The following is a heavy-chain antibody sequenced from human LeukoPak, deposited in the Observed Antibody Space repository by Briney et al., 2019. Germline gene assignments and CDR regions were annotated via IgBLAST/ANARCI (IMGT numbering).Heavy chain of an antibody. D-gene: IGHD3-16*01. J-gene: IGHJ4*02. CDR3: AGGIDY. V-gene: IGHV3-53*01. Sequence: GGSLRLSCAASGFTVSSYYMNWVRQAPGKELEWVSVIYTGGGRYYADSVRGRFTISRDTSKNMVFLQMNSLRVEDTAVYYCAGGIDYWGRGTLVTVSS. CDR1: GFTVSSYY. CDR2: IYTGGGR.